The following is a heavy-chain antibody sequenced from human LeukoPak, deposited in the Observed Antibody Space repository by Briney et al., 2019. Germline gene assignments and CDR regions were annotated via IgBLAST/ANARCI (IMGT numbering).Heavy chain of an antibody. CDR1: GFTFHQYA. J-gene: IGHJ4*02. CDR3: AKDKAPLYSGYDWDLDF. CDR2: ISWNSGSI. D-gene: IGHD5-12*01. V-gene: IGHV3-9*01. Sequence: GGSLRLSCAASGFTFHQYAIHWVRQVPGKGLEWVSGISWNSGSIGYADSVKGRFTISRDSAKNSVYLQMNSLRPEDTALYYCAKDKAPLYSGYDWDLDFWGQGTLVTVPS.